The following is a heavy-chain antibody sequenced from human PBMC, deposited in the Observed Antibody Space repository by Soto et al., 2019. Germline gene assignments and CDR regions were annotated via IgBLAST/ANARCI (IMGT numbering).Heavy chain of an antibody. CDR3: AREKYSSSWFCYFDY. Sequence: GGSLRLSCAASGFTFSSYAMHWVRQAPGKGLEWVAVISYDGSNKYYADSVKGRFTISRDNSKNTLYPQMNSLRAEDTAVYYCAREKYSSSWFCYFDYWGQGTLVTVSS. V-gene: IGHV3-30-3*01. CDR1: GFTFSSYA. J-gene: IGHJ4*02. CDR2: ISYDGSNK. D-gene: IGHD6-13*01.